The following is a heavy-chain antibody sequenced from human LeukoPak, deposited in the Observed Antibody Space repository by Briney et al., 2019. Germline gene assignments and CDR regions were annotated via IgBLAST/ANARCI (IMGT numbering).Heavy chain of an antibody. D-gene: IGHD3-22*01. J-gene: IGHJ3*02. CDR3: ARADYDSLDAFDI. V-gene: IGHV3-48*03. Sequence: GGSLRLSCAASGFTFSSYEMNWVRQAPGKGLEWVSYISSSGSTIYYADSVKGRFTISRDNAKNSLYLQMNSLRAEDTAVYYCARADYDSLDAFDICGQRTMVTVSS. CDR2: ISSSGSTI. CDR1: GFTFSSYE.